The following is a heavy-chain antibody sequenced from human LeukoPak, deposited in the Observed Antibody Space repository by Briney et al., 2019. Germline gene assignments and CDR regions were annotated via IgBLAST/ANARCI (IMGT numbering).Heavy chain of an antibody. CDR3: AKGRTYYDILTGPDY. CDR2: ISYDGSNK. D-gene: IGHD3-9*01. V-gene: IGHV3-30*18. CDR1: GFTFSNCG. Sequence: GGSLRLSCTASGFTFSNCGMHWVRQAPGKGLEWVAVISYDGSNKYYADSVKGRFTISRDNSKNTLYLQMNSLRAEDTAVYYCAKGRTYYDILTGPDYWGQGTLVTVSS. J-gene: IGHJ4*02.